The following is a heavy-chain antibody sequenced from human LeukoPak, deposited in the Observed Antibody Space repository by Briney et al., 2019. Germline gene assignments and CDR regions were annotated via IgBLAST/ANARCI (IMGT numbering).Heavy chain of an antibody. Sequence: SQTLSLTCTVSGGSISSGDYYWSWIRQPPGKGLEWIGYIYYSGSTYYNPSLKSRVTISVDTSKNQFPLKLSSVTAADTAVYYCARGPGYSSGWFFTYFDYWGQGTLVTVSS. J-gene: IGHJ4*02. D-gene: IGHD6-19*01. CDR1: GGSISSGDYY. CDR3: ARGPGYSSGWFFTYFDY. V-gene: IGHV4-30-4*01. CDR2: IYYSGST.